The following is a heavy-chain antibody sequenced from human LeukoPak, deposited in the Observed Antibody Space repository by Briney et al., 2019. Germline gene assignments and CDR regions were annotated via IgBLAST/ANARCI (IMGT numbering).Heavy chain of an antibody. J-gene: IGHJ6*03. Sequence: ASVKVSCKASGYTFTGYYMHWVRQAPGQGLEWMGGINPNSGGTNYAQKFQGRVTMTRDTSISTAYMELSRLRSDDTAVYYCARDLAVAAGGDYYYNMDVWGKGTTVTVSS. CDR1: GYTFTGYY. CDR3: ARDLAVAAGGDYYYNMDV. CDR2: INPNSGGT. D-gene: IGHD6-19*01. V-gene: IGHV1-2*02.